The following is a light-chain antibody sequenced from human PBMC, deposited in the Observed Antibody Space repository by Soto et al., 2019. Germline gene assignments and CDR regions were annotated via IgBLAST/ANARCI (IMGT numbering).Light chain of an antibody. J-gene: IGKJ5*01. CDR1: QGISSN. CDR3: QQLNSYPIT. Sequence: DIQLTQSPSFLAASVGDRVTITCRASQGISSNLAWYQQKPGKGPKLLICAASTLQSGVPSRFSGSRSGTEFTLTISSLQPEDSATYYCQQLNSYPITFGQGTRLEIK. CDR2: AAS. V-gene: IGKV1-9*01.